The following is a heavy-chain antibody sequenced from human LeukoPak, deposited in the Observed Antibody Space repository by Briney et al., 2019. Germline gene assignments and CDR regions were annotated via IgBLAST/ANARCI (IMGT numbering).Heavy chain of an antibody. CDR1: GFTFSSYG. CDR2: IRHDGSNK. V-gene: IGHV3-30*02. D-gene: IGHD2-2*01. Sequence: HSGGSLRLSCAASGFTFSSYGMHWVRQAPGKGLEWVAFIRHDGSNKYYADSAKGRFTISRDNGKNSLYLQMTSLTTEDTAFYFCAKEVHTVVVPAATQIDFRGQGTLVTVSS. CDR3: AKEVHTVVVPAATQIDF. J-gene: IGHJ4*02.